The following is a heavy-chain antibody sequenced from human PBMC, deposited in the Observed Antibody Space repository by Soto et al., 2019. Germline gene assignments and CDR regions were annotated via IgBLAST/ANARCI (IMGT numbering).Heavy chain of an antibody. V-gene: IGHV4-30-2*05. CDR2: IYHSGST. D-gene: IGHD3-22*01. CDR1: GGSISSGCDS. J-gene: IGHJ6*02. CDR3: ARARVVITHYGMDV. Sequence: SETLSLTCAVSGGSISSGCDSWSWIRQPPGKGLEWIGYIYHSGSTYYNPSLKSRVTISVDTSKNQFSLKLSSVTAADTAVYYCARARVVITHYGMDVWGQGTTVTVSS.